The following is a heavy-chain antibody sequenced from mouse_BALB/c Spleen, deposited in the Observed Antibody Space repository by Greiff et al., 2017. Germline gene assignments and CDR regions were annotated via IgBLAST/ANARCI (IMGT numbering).Heavy chain of an antibody. CDR1: GFTFSSYA. D-gene: IGHD1-1*01. V-gene: IGHV5-9-4*01. CDR3: ARGGSGSYYYAMDY. CDR2: ISSGGSYT. Sequence: EVQGVESGGGLVKPGGSLKLSCAASGFTFSSYAMSWVRQSPEKRLEWVAEISSGGSYTYYPDTVTGRFTISRDNAKNTLYLEMSSLRSEDTAMYYCARGGSGSYYYAMDYWGQGTSVTVSS. J-gene: IGHJ4*01.